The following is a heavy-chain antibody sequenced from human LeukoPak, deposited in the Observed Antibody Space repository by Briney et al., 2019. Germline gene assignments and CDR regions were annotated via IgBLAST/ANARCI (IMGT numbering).Heavy chain of an antibody. V-gene: IGHV4-59*01. CDR1: GGSISSYY. J-gene: IGHJ4*02. D-gene: IGHD3-22*01. Sequence: SETLSLTCTVSGGSISSYYWSWIRQPPGKGLEWIGYIYYSGSTNYNPSLKSRVTILVDTSKNQFSLKLSSVTAADTAVYYCARTQYAYYDSSGYAYWGQGTLVTVSS. CDR3: ARTQYAYYDSSGYAY. CDR2: IYYSGST.